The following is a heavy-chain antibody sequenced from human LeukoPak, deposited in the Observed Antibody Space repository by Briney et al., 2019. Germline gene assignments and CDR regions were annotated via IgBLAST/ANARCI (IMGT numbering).Heavy chain of an antibody. CDR3: TRRGYSSVYAPFGA. J-gene: IGHJ5*02. D-gene: IGHD5/OR15-5a*01. Sequence: GASVKVSCKASGSPFTGYYLQWLRQAPGLRVEWMGGFNPNSGGTNYAQRFQGRVTMSRDTSISTAYMELSRLTSNDTAVYYCTRRGYSSVYAPFGAWGQGTLVTVSS. CDR2: FNPNSGGT. V-gene: IGHV1-2*02. CDR1: GSPFTGYY.